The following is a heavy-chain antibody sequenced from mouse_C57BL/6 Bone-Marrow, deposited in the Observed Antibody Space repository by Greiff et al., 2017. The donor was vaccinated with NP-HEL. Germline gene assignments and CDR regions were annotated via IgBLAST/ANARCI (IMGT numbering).Heavy chain of an antibody. CDR2: IDPSGSYT. V-gene: IGHV1-50*01. D-gene: IGHD1-1*01. CDR3: AIITTVVTTYWYFEV. Sequence: QVQLQQPGAELVKPGASVKLSCKASGYTFTRYWMQWVKPRPGQGLEWIGEIDPSGSYTNYNQKFKGKATLTVDKSTSTAYMQRSSLTSEDSAVYYCAIITTVVTTYWYFEVGGTGTTITVSS. CDR1: GYTFTRYW. J-gene: IGHJ1*03.